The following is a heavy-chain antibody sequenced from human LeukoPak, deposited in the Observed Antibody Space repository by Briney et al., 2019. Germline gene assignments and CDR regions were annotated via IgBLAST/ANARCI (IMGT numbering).Heavy chain of an antibody. V-gene: IGHV3-30-3*01. J-gene: IGHJ4*02. D-gene: IGHD6-13*01. CDR2: ISYDGSNK. CDR3: ARGTSRMGSSSFDGVFDY. Sequence: PGGSLRLSCAASGFTVNSKYMSWVRQAPGKGLEWVAVISYDGSNKYYADSVKGRFTISRDNSKNTLYLQMNSLRAEDTAVYYCARGTSRMGSSSFDGVFDYWGQGTLVTVSS. CDR1: GFTVNSKY.